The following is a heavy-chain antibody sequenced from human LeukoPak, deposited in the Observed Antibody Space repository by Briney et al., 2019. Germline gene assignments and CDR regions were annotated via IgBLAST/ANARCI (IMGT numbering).Heavy chain of an antibody. Sequence: SETLSLTCTVSGGSISSYYWSWIRQPPGKGLEWIGYIYYSGSTNYNPSLKSRVTISVDTSKNQFSLKLSSVTAADTAVYYCARASMTMVRGVPGWFDPWGQGTLVTVSS. D-gene: IGHD3-10*01. J-gene: IGHJ5*02. CDR1: GGSISSYY. CDR2: IYYSGST. V-gene: IGHV4-59*08. CDR3: ARASMTMVRGVPGWFDP.